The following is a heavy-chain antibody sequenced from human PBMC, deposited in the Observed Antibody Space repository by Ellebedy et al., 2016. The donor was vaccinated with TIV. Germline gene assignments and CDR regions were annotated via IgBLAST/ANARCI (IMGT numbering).Heavy chain of an antibody. CDR2: IGTAGDT. CDR1: GFTFSSYD. CDR3: ARATEGLDY. J-gene: IGHJ4*02. Sequence: ESLKISCAASGFTFSSYDMHWVRQVTGKGLEWVSAIGTAGDTYYPGPVKGRFTISRENAKNSLYLQMNSLRAGDTAVYYCARATEGLDYWGQGTLVTVSS. D-gene: IGHD1-14*01. V-gene: IGHV3-13*01.